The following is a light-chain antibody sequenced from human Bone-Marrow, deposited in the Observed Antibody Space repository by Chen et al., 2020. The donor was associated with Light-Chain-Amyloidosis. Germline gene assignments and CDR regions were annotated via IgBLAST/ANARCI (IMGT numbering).Light chain of an antibody. Sequence: LTQSPGTLSLSPGQTATRVCRAGQRVTTSSLAWYQLRPGQAHRLLIFRSSRRATGIPARFRGSGSGTDFTLTIDRLEPEDSALYFCHQYGSSPLTFGQGTRVEI. CDR2: RSS. CDR1: QRVTTSS. J-gene: IGKJ1*01. V-gene: IGKV3-20*01. CDR3: HQYGSSPLT.